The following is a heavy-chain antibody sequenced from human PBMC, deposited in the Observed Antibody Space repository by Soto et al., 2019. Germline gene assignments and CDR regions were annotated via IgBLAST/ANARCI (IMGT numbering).Heavy chain of an antibody. D-gene: IGHD3-10*01. J-gene: IGHJ4*02. CDR3: ARRGYYFGSGSFFDS. V-gene: IGHV4-4*02. Sequence: QVQLQESGPGLVKPSGTLSLTCAVSGSTLYSTHWWSWVRQPPGKGLEWIGEIYHSGRTNYNPSLKSRVTLSIDTSKNQFSLNLTSVTAADTAVYYCARRGYYFGSGSFFDSWGQGTLVTVSS. CDR2: IYHSGRT. CDR1: GSTLYSTHW.